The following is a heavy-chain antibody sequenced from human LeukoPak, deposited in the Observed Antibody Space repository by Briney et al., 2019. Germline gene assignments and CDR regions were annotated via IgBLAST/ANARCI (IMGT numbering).Heavy chain of an antibody. CDR2: IYYSGST. CDR1: GGSISSSSYY. V-gene: IGHV4-39*01. CDR3: ARSERIVVVAALWFDP. D-gene: IGHD2-15*01. Sequence: SETLSLTCTVSGGSISSSSYYWGWIRQPPGKGLGWIGSIYYSGSTYYNPSLKSRVTISVDASKNQFSLKLSSVTAADTAVYYCARSERIVVVAALWFDPWGQGTLVTVSS. J-gene: IGHJ5*02.